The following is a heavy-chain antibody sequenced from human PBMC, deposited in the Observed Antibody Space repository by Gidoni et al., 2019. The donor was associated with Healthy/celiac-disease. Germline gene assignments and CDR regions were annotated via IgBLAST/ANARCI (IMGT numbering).Heavy chain of an antibody. V-gene: IGHV3-21*01. J-gene: IGHJ5*02. CDR1: GFTFSSYS. CDR2: ISSSSSYI. Sequence: EVQLVESGGGLVKPGGSLRVSCAASGFTFSSYSMNWVRQAPGKGLEWVSSISSSSSYIYYADSVKGRFTISRDNAKNSLYLQMNSLRAEDTAVYYCARDGIIIAGVRWFDPWGQGTLVTVSS. CDR3: ARDGIIIAGVRWFDP. D-gene: IGHD3-10*01.